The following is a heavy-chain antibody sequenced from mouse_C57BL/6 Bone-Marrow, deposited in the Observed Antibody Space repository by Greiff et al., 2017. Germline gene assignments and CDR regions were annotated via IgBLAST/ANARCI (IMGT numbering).Heavy chain of an antibody. CDR3: ARGYYYAMDY. Sequence: EVHLVESGGGLVQPGGSLKLSCAASGFTFSDYGMAWVRQAPRKGPEWVAFISNLAYSIYYADTVTGRFTISRANAKNTLYLEMSSLRSEDTAMYYCARGYYYAMDYWGQGTSVTVSS. CDR1: GFTFSDYG. J-gene: IGHJ4*01. CDR2: ISNLAYSI. V-gene: IGHV5-15*01.